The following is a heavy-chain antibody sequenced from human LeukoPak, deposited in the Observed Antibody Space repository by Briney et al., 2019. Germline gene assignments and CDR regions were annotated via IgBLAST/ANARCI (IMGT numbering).Heavy chain of an antibody. CDR2: IGASGAT. CDR3: AKNYHNNTAYFSWAFDV. D-gene: IGHD3-9*01. Sequence: GGSLRLSCAASGFTFRIYAMTWVRQAPGKGLEWVSAIGASGATFYADSVRGRFTISRDNSRNTLHLQMNSLRTEDTAVYYCAKNYHNNTAYFSWAFDVWGQGTMVTLPS. CDR1: GFTFRIYA. V-gene: IGHV3-23*01. J-gene: IGHJ3*01.